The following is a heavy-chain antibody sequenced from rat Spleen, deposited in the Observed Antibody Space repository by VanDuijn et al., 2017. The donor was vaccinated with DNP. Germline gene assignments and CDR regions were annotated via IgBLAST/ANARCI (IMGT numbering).Heavy chain of an antibody. Sequence: EVQLQESGPGLVKPSQSLSLTCSVTGYSITSSYRWNWIRKFPGNKLEWMGYINSAGSTNYNPSLKSRISITRDTSKNQFFLQVNSVTTEDTATYYCARSRITTTWGAMDAWGQGTSVTVSS. J-gene: IGHJ4*01. CDR2: INSAGST. D-gene: IGHD1-10*01. CDR3: ARSRITTTWGAMDA. CDR1: GYSITSSYR. V-gene: IGHV3-3*01.